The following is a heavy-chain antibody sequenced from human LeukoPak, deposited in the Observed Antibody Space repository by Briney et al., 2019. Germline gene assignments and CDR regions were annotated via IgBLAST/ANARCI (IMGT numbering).Heavy chain of an antibody. V-gene: IGHV3-20*04. CDR1: GFTFDDYG. J-gene: IGHJ4*02. D-gene: IGHD3-10*01. CDR3: ARDSGVFGYASGLWNY. CDR2: INWNGGST. Sequence: GGSLRLSCAASGFTFDDYGMSWVRQAPGKGLEWVSGINWNGGSTGYADSVKGRFTISRDNAKNSLYLQVNSLTSEDTAVYYCARDSGVFGYASGLWNYWGQGTLVTVSS.